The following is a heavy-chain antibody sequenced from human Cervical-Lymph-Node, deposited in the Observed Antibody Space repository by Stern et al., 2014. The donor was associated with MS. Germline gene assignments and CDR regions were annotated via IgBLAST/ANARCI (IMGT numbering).Heavy chain of an antibody. V-gene: IGHV3-48*01. CDR1: GFTFSSYS. CDR3: ARESAASTYAMDV. CDR2: ISDTRNTI. Sequence: EVQLVESGGGLLQPGGSLRLSCAASGFTFSSYSMNWVRQPPGKGLEWVSYISDTRNTIYYADSVRGRFTISRDNAKNSLFLQMDSLRAEDTAVYYCARESAASTYAMDVRGQGTKVTVSS. J-gene: IGHJ6*02. D-gene: IGHD2-2*01.